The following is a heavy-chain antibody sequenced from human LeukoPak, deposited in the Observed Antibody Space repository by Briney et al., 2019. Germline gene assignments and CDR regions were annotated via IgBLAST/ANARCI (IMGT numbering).Heavy chain of an antibody. Sequence: SETLSLTCTVSGGSISSSSYYWGWIRQPPGKGLEWIGSIYYSGSTYYNPSLKSRVTISVDTSKNQFSLKLSSVTAADTAVYYCARVVPAAIRPFYYFDYWGQGTLVTVSS. V-gene: IGHV4-39*07. CDR2: IYYSGST. CDR3: ARVVPAAIRPFYYFDY. CDR1: GGSISSSSYY. J-gene: IGHJ4*02. D-gene: IGHD2-2*02.